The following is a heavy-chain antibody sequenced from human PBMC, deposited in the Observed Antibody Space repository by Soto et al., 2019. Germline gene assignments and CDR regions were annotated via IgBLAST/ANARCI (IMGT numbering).Heavy chain of an antibody. Sequence: PSETLSLTCSVSVGSLSNYYWSWIRQPPGKGLEWIGEIYHSGSTNYNPSLKSRVTISVDTSKNQFYLKLSSVTAADTAVYYCAKSKIYVFQSRGSHHLPLRGWGQG. J-gene: IGHJ4*02. V-gene: IGHV4-34*01. D-gene: IGHD3-22*01. CDR1: VGSLSNYY. CDR3: AKSKIYVFQSRGSHHLPLRG. CDR2: IYHSGST.